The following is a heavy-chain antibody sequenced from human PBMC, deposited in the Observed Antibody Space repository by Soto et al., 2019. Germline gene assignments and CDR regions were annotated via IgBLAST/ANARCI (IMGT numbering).Heavy chain of an antibody. Sequence: QVQLVESGGGVVQPGRSLKLSCAASGFIFSSFGMHWVRQAPGKGLEWVAHIWYDGSNTYYADSVKGRFTISRDNSRKALYLQMNGMRAEDTAVSHFVRNLLWSACHFVYWVQGTLVTVCS. CDR2: IWYDGSNT. V-gene: IGHV3-33*01. CDR1: GFIFSSFG. D-gene: IGHD2-21*01. CDR3: VRNLLWSACHFVY. J-gene: IGHJ4*02.